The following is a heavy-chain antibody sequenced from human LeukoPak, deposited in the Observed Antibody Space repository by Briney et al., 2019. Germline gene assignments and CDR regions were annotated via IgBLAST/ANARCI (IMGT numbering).Heavy chain of an antibody. D-gene: IGHD2-21*01. Sequence: PSETLSLTCSVSGGSISNYYWSWIHQPAGKGLEWIGRIYTSGSTKYNPSLKSRVTMSLDKSKNQFSLKLSSVIAADTAVYYCANLHRDGDGYYYVDNWGQGTLVTVSS. CDR2: IYTSGST. CDR1: GGSISNYY. V-gene: IGHV4-4*07. CDR3: ANLHRDGDGYYYVDN. J-gene: IGHJ4*02.